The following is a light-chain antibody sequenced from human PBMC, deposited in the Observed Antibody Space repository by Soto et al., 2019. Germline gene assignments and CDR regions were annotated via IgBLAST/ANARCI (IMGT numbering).Light chain of an antibody. CDR3: QQYGSSPLT. CDR2: DAS. J-gene: IGKJ4*01. CDR1: QSVRSSY. V-gene: IGKV3-20*01. Sequence: EIVLTQSPGTLSLSPXERATLSCRASQSVRSSYLAWYQQKPGQAPRLLIYDASSRATGIPDRFSGSGSGTDFTLTISRLEPEDFAVYYCQQYGSSPLTFGGGTKVDIK.